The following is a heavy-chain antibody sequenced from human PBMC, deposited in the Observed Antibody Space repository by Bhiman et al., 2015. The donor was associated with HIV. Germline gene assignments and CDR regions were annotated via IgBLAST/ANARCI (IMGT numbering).Heavy chain of an antibody. CDR2: INWNGGST. CDR1: GFTFDDYG. D-gene: IGHD6-6*01. CDR3: AKDDAARYFDY. Sequence: EVQLVESGGGVERPGGSLRLSCAASGFTFDDYGMSWVRQAPGKGLEWVSGINWNGGSTGYVDSVKGRFTISRDNSKNTLYLQMNSLRAEDTAVYYCAKDDAARYFDYWGQGTLVTVSS. J-gene: IGHJ4*02. V-gene: IGHV3-20*04.